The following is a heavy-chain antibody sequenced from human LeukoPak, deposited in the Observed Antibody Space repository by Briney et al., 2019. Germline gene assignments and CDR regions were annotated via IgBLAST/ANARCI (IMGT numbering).Heavy chain of an antibody. V-gene: IGHV4-30-2*01. CDR1: GGSISSGGYS. CDR2: IYHSGST. CDR3: ARVDGYNFGY. Sequence: SETLSLTCAVSGGSISSGGYSWSWIRQPPGKGLEWIGYIYHSGSTYYNPSLKSRVTISVDRSKNQFSLKLSSVTAADTAVYYCARVDGYNFGYWGQGTLVTVSS. J-gene: IGHJ4*02. D-gene: IGHD5-24*01.